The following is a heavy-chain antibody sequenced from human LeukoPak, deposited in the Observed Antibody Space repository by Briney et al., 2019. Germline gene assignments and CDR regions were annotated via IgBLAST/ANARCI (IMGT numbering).Heavy chain of an antibody. V-gene: IGHV3-7*01. CDR1: GFTFSSYW. CDR3: ARGNAYGDNVGIYFDY. Sequence: GGSLRLSCAASGFTFSSYWMSWVRQAPGKGLEWVANIKQDESEKYYVDSVKGRFTTSRDNAQNSMYLQMNSLRAEDTAVYYCARGNAYGDNVGIYFDYWGRGTLVTVSS. J-gene: IGHJ4*02. D-gene: IGHD4-17*01. CDR2: IKQDESEK.